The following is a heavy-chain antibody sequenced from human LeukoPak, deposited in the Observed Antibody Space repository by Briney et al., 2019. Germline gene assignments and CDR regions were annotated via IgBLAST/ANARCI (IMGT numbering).Heavy chain of an antibody. Sequence: GGSLRLSCAASGFTFSSYAMSWVRQAPGKGLEWVSAISGGGGSAYYADSVTGRFTISRDNSKNTLYLQMNSLRAEDTAVYYCAKDGRGKAAGGGEYWGQGTLVTVSS. CDR3: AKDGRGKAAGGGEY. V-gene: IGHV3-23*01. D-gene: IGHD6-13*01. CDR2: ISGGGGSA. J-gene: IGHJ4*02. CDR1: GFTFSSYA.